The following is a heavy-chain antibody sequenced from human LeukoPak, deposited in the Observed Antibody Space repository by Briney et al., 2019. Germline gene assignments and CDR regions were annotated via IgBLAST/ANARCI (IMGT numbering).Heavy chain of an antibody. CDR1: GGSISNYY. D-gene: IGHD6-13*01. J-gene: IGHJ4*02. CDR3: ARRCTSSWCFDY. Sequence: TSETLSLTCTVSGGSISNYYWSWMRQPAGKGLEWIGRIHTTGGTNYNPSLKSRVTMSVDTSKNQFSLELSSVTAADTAVYYCARRCTSSWCFDYWGQGTLVSVSS. V-gene: IGHV4-4*07. CDR2: IHTTGGT.